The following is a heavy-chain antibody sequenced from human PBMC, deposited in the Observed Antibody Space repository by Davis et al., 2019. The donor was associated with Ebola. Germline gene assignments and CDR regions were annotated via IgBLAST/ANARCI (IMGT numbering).Heavy chain of an antibody. CDR2: IGTAGDT. Sequence: GESLKISCAASGFTFSSYDMHWVRQATGKGLEWVSAIGTAGDTYYPGSVKGRFTISRENAKNSLYLQMNSLGAEDTAVYYCARDRACSGGSCYYNWFDPWGQGTLVTVSS. J-gene: IGHJ5*02. CDR1: GFTFSSYD. V-gene: IGHV3-13*01. D-gene: IGHD2-15*01. CDR3: ARDRACSGGSCYYNWFDP.